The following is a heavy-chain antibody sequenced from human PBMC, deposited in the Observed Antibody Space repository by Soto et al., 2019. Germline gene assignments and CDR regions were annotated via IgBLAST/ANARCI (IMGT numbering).Heavy chain of an antibody. V-gene: IGHV4-4*02. D-gene: IGHD1-20*01. CDR3: ADQVDTTDTYNY. Sequence: QVQLQESGPGLVKPSGTLSLTCAVSGGSISGNNWCSWVRGPPGKGRERIGESDHSGSTNDNPSLTGRVTISVDKAQSQFSLNPGSLTAAETAVYYCADQVDTTDTYNYWGQGNLVTVSS. CDR1: GGSISGNNW. CDR2: SDHSGST. J-gene: IGHJ4*02.